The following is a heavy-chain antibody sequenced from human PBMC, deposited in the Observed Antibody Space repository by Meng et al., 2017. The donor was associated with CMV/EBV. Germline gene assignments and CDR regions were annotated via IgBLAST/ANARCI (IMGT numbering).Heavy chain of an antibody. J-gene: IGHJ6*02. V-gene: IGHV3-43*01. D-gene: IGHD3-3*01. CDR3: AKEAEPHSGYDFWSGYYTSGMDV. CDR1: GFTFDDYT. Sequence: GGSLRLSCAASGFTFDDYTMHWVRQAPGKGLEWVSLISWDGGGTYYADSVKGRFTISRDNSKNSLYLQMNSLRTEDTALYYCAKEAEPHSGYDFWSGYYTSGMDVWGQGTTVTVSS. CDR2: ISWDGGGT.